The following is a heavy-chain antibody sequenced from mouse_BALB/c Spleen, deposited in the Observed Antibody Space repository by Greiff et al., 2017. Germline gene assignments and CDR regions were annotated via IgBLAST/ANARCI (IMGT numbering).Heavy chain of an antibody. D-gene: IGHD1-2*01. CDR3: APAATDYAMDD. Sequence: QVQLQQPGAELVKPGASVKLSCKASGYTFTSYWMHWVKQRPGQGLEWIGEIDPANGNTKYDPKFQGKATITADTSSNTAYLQISSLTSEDTAVYYCAPAATDYAMDDWGQGTSVTVAS. V-gene: IGHV1-69*02. J-gene: IGHJ4*01. CDR2: IDPANGNT. CDR1: GYTFTSYW.